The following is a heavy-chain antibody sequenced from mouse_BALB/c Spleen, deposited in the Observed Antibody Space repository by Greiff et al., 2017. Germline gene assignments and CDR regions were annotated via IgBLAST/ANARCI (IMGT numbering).Heavy chain of an antibody. J-gene: IGHJ2*01. CDR1: GYTFTSYW. CDR2: IYPSDSYT. V-gene: IGHV1-69*02. Sequence: LQQSGAELVRPGASVKLSCKASGYTFTSYWINWVKQRPGQGLEWIGNIYPSDSYTNYNQKFKDKATLTVDKSSSTAYMQLSSPTSEDSAVYYCTRSGGNYFDYWGQGTTLTVSS. D-gene: IGHD3-1*01. CDR3: TRSGGNYFDY.